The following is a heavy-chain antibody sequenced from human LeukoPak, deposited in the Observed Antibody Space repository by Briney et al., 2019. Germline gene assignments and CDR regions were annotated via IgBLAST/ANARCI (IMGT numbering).Heavy chain of an antibody. CDR3: ARGGNMAYNYNAFDV. CDR1: GFTFSTYE. J-gene: IGHJ3*01. V-gene: IGHV3-48*03. CDR2: ISSSGRTT. D-gene: IGHD3-22*01. Sequence: GGSLRLSCAASGFTFSTYEMNWVRLAPGKGLEWVSFISSSGRTTYYADSVKGRFTISRDNAKNSLYLQMNSLRAEDTAVFYCARGGNMAYNYNAFDVWGQGTMVTVSS.